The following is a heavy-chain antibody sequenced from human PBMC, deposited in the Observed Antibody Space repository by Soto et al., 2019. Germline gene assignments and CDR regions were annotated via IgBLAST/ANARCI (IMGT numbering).Heavy chain of an antibody. J-gene: IGHJ5*02. CDR2: IYTSGST. V-gene: IGHV4-4*07. CDR3: ARSGSGSGSYYRNWFDP. CDR1: GRSISSYS. Sequence: SETLSLTCTVSGRSISSYSWSWIRQPAGKGLEWIGRIYTSGSTNYNPSLKSRVTMSVGTSKNQFSLKLSSVTAADTAVYYCARSGSGSGSYYRNWFDPWGQGTLVTVSS. D-gene: IGHD3-10*01.